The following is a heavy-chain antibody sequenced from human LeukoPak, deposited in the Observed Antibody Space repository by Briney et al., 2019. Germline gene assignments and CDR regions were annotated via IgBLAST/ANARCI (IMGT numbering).Heavy chain of an antibody. V-gene: IGHV4-59*01. J-gene: IGHJ5*02. CDR3: ARVSIAAAGPNWFDP. Sequence: SETLSLTCTVSGGSISSYYWSWIRQPPGKGLEWIGYIYYSGSTNYNPSLKSRVTISVDTSKNQFSLKLSSVTAADTAVYYCARVSIAAAGPNWFDPGAREPWSPSPQ. CDR1: GGSISSYY. CDR2: IYYSGST. D-gene: IGHD6-13*01.